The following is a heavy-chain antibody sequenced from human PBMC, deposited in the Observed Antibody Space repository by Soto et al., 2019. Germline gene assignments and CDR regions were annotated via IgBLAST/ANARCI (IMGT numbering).Heavy chain of an antibody. Sequence: SETLSLTCAVYGGSFSGYYWSWIRQPPGKGLEWIGEINHSGSTNYNPSLKSRVTISVDTSKNQFSLKLSSVTAADTAVYYCAIPGYSSSWYYLFDYWGQGTLVTVSS. J-gene: IGHJ4*02. CDR1: GGSFSGYY. CDR3: AIPGYSSSWYYLFDY. D-gene: IGHD6-13*01. V-gene: IGHV4-34*01. CDR2: INHSGST.